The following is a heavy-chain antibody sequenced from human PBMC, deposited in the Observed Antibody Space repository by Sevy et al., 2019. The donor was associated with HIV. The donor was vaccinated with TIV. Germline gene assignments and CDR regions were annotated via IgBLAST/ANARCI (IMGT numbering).Heavy chain of an antibody. D-gene: IGHD2-21*01. J-gene: IGHJ6*02. CDR3: TRDGGGGNILASYYYYDMDV. Sequence: GGSLRLSCTTSGFTFGDFAMSWFRQAPGKGLEWVGFIRSKDYGGTTEYAASVKGRFTISRDDSKNIVYMQMNSLKTEDTAVYFCTRDGGGGNILASYYYYDMDVWGQGTTVTASS. V-gene: IGHV3-49*03. CDR1: GFTFGDFA. CDR2: IRSKDYGGTT.